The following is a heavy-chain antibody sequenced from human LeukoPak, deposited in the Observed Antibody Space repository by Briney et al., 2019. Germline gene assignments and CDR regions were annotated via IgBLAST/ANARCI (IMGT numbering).Heavy chain of an antibody. CDR2: IYYSGTT. J-gene: IGHJ5*01. D-gene: IGHD3-22*01. Sequence: PSETLSLTCTVSGGSIDSSRHCWDWVRQPPGKGLEWIASIYYSGTTEYNPSLKSRVTMSIDTSKNQFSLKLRSVTAADTSIYFCARSSFTYDNWFDTWGHGTLVTVSS. V-gene: IGHV4-39*01. CDR1: GGSIDSSRHC. CDR3: ARSSFTYDNWFDT.